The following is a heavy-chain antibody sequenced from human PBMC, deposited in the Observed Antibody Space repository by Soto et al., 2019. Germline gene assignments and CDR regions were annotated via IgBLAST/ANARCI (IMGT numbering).Heavy chain of an antibody. V-gene: IGHV3-23*01. D-gene: IGHD1-26*01. CDR1: GFTFNGY. J-gene: IGHJ4*02. Sequence: VGSLRLSCAASGFTFNGYMSWVRQAPGKGLEWVSGISGSGGSTNYADSVKGRFTISRDNSKNTLYLQTNNLRAEDTAVYYCAPQGARGLYYFDHWGPGTLVTVSS. CDR3: APQGARGLYYFDH. CDR2: ISGSGGST.